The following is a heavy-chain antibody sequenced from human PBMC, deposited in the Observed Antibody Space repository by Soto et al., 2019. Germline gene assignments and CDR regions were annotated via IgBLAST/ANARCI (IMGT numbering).Heavy chain of an antibody. CDR2: IYYSGTT. CDR3: AASCVGCGGFNYYGMDV. V-gene: IGHV4-31*03. J-gene: IGHJ6*02. D-gene: IGHD2-21*01. Sequence: QVQLQESGPGLVKPSQTLSLTCSVSGASISSGGYYWNWIRQHPGKGLEWIGYIYYSGTTYYNPSLKSRVTISVGTSKNLFSLKLSSVTAADTAVYYCAASCVGCGGFNYYGMDVWGQGATVTVSS. CDR1: GASISSGGYY.